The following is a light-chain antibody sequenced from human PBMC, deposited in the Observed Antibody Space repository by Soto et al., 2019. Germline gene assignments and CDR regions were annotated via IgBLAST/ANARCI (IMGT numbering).Light chain of an antibody. CDR2: GNN. J-gene: IGLJ3*02. CDR3: QSSDSSLTAV. V-gene: IGLV1-40*01. CDR1: SSNIGAGYG. Sequence: QSVLTQPPSVSGAPGQRVTISCTGSSSNIGAGYGVHWYQQLPGAAPKLLIYGNNNRPSGVPDRFSGSKSGTSASLAITGLQAEDEADYYCQSSDSSLTAVFGGGTKLTVL.